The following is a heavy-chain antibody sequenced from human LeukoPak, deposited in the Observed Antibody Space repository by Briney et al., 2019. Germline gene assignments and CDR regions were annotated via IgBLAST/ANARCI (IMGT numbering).Heavy chain of an antibody. CDR2: ISGSGGGT. CDR1: GFTFRSYV. J-gene: IGHJ6*02. Sequence: GGSLRLSCAASGFTFRSYVMNWVRLAPGKGLEWVSAISGSGGGTYYADSVKGRFTISRDNAKNSLYLQMNSLRAEDTAVYYCAAPLVVGATGRGNYYGMDVWGQGTTVTVSS. V-gene: IGHV3-21*01. CDR3: AAPLVVGATGRGNYYGMDV. D-gene: IGHD1-26*01.